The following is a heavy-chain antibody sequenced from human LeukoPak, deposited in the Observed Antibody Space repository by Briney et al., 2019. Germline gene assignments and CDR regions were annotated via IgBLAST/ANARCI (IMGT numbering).Heavy chain of an antibody. V-gene: IGHV3-30*04. CDR2: ISYDGSNK. D-gene: IGHD6-6*01. CDR1: GFTFSSYA. J-gene: IGHJ4*02. CDR3: ASHANFEYSSSSGFDY. Sequence: GGSLRLSCAASGFTFSSYAMRWVRRAPGKGLEWVAVISYDGSNKYYADSVKGRFTISRDNSKNTLYLQMNSLRAEDTAVYYCASHANFEYSSSSGFDYWGQGTLVTVSS.